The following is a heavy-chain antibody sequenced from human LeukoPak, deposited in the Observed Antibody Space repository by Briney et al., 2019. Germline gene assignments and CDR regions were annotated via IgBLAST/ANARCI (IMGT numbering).Heavy chain of an antibody. D-gene: IGHD3-3*01. CDR3: ARNIPYYDFWSGTKDAFDI. CDR1: GGSFSGYY. CDR2: INHSGST. Sequence: SETLSLTCAVYGGSFSGYYWSWIRQPPGKGLEWIGEINHSGSTNYNPSLKSRVTVSVDTSKKQFSLKLSSVTAADTAVYYCARNIPYYDFWSGTKDAFDIWGQGTMVTVSS. V-gene: IGHV4-34*01. J-gene: IGHJ3*02.